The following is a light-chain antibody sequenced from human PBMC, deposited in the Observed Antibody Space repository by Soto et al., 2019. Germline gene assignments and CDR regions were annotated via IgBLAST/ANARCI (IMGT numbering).Light chain of an antibody. CDR2: KVS. J-gene: IGKJ1*01. CDR3: LQATHWPWT. CDR1: QSLLYRDGDTY. V-gene: IGKV2-30*01. Sequence: DVVMTQSPLSLSVTLGQSASISCRSTQSLLYRDGDTYLNWYHQRPGQSHRRLIHKVSKRDSGVPDRISGSGSGSDFTLEISRVEAEDVGTYYCLQATHWPWTFGQGTKVDI.